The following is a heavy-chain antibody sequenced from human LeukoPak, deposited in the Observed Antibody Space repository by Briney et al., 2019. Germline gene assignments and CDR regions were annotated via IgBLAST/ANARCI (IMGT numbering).Heavy chain of an antibody. J-gene: IGHJ4*02. CDR2: ISSNGGST. Sequence: GGSLRLSCAVSGFTFSSYAMHWVRQAPGKGLEYVSAISSNGGSTYYANSVKGRFTISRDNSKNTLYLQMGSLRAEDMAVYYCTTDGLVVDESFDYWGQGTLVTVSS. CDR1: GFTFSSYA. CDR3: TTDGLVVDESFDY. V-gene: IGHV3-64*01. D-gene: IGHD3-22*01.